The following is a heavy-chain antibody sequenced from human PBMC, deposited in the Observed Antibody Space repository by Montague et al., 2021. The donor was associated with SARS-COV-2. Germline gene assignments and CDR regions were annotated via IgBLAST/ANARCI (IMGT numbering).Heavy chain of an antibody. D-gene: IGHD4-17*01. CDR2: IYYSGNT. CDR3: ARAWRYGDYSGVHFAP. Sequence: TLSLTCIVSSDSISSGGYYWSWIRQHPGKGLEWIGYIYYSGNTYYNPSLESRLTMSVDTSKNQFSLKLRSVTAADAAVYHCARAWRYGDYSGVHFAPWGQGTLVTVSS. J-gene: IGHJ5*02. CDR1: SDSISSGGYY. V-gene: IGHV4-31*03.